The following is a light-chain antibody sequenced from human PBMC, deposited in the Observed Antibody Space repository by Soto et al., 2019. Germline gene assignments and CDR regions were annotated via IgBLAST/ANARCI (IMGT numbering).Light chain of an antibody. CDR1: QSVSSN. J-gene: IGKJ1*01. Sequence: EIVMTQSPATLSVSPGERATLSCRASQSVSSNLAWYQQKPCQAPRLLIYAASTRATGLPARFSGSGSGTAFTRTITSLQSEDFAVDYCQQYSKWPLTFGQGTKVEIK. CDR3: QQYSKWPLT. V-gene: IGKV3-15*01. CDR2: AAS.